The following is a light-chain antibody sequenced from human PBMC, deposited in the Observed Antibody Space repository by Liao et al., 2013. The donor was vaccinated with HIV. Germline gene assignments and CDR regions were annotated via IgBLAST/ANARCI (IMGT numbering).Light chain of an antibody. CDR3: QAWDRNSYWV. Sequence: YDLSQPPSVSVSPGQTATIPCSGDNLGSKFTCWYQHKPGQSPLAIIYQDSKRPPGIPARFSASNSGNTATLTITGTQAVDEADYYCQAWDRNSYWVFGGGTKLTVL. CDR2: QDS. CDR1: NLGSKF. J-gene: IGLJ3*02. V-gene: IGLV3-1*01.